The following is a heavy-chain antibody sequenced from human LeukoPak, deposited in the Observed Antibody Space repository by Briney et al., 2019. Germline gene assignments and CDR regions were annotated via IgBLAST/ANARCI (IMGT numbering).Heavy chain of an antibody. J-gene: IGHJ4*02. D-gene: IGHD2-8*01. Sequence: GGSLRLSRTGSGFNFNMFAMNWVRQAPGQGLEWVSGLSRGGGATNYADSVKGRFTISRDKSKNMVFLQMNSLRPEDTAVYYCAKEQRIRHCSEGVCMEGYYFDYWGQGSLVSVSS. CDR3: AKEQRIRHCSEGVCMEGYYFDY. CDR2: LSRGGGAT. V-gene: IGHV3-23*01. CDR1: GFNFNMFA.